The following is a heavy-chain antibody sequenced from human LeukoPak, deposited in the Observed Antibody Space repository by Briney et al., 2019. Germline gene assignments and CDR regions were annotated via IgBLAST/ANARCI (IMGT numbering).Heavy chain of an antibody. CDR1: GFSFDNYG. V-gene: IGHV3-9*01. D-gene: IGHD3-16*01. Sequence: GRSLRLSCAASGFSFDNYGMHWVRQVPGKGLEWVSGINGSGAVINYVDSVKGRFTISRDNSKNSLYLQMNSLRPEDTALYYCAKDMSRGRLSLFDTWGQGTLVTVSS. J-gene: IGHJ5*02. CDR3: AKDMSRGRLSLFDT. CDR2: INGSGAVI.